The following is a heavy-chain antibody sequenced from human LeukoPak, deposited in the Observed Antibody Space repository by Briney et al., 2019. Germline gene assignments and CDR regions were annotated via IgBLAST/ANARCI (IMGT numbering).Heavy chain of an antibody. Sequence: ASVKVSCKASGYTFTGNHIHWVRQAPGQGLEWMGWIDPNSGGTNFEQKFQGRVTMTRDTSISTAYMELSRLRSGDTAVYYWARERGISAFDIWGQGTMVTVSS. CDR2: IDPNSGGT. V-gene: IGHV1-2*02. CDR3: ARERGISAFDI. D-gene: IGHD3-16*01. CDR1: GYTFTGNH. J-gene: IGHJ3*02.